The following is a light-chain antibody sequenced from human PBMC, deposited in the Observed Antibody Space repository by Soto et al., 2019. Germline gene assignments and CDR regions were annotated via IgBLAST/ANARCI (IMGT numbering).Light chain of an antibody. Sequence: QSALTQPPSASGSPGQSVTISCTGTSSDVGGYNYVSWYQQHPGKAPKLIIYEVYKRPSGVPDRFSGSKSGNTAALTVSGLQAEEEADYYCRSYVGTNSYVFGTGTNVTVL. CDR2: EVY. V-gene: IGLV2-8*01. CDR1: SSDVGGYNY. CDR3: RSYVGTNSYV. J-gene: IGLJ1*01.